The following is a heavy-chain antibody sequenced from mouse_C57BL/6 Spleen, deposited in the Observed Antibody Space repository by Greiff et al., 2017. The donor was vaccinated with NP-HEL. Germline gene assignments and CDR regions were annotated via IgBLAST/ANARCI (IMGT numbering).Heavy chain of an antibody. CDR3: ARDRYYGAMDY. V-gene: IGHV5-4*01. CDR1: GFTFSSYA. Sequence: EVQLVESGGGLVKPGGSLKLSCAASGFTFSSYAMSWVRQTPEKRLEWVATISDGGSYTYYPDNVKGRFTISRDNAKNNLYLQMSHLKSEDTAMYYCARDRYYGAMDYWGQGTSVTVSS. D-gene: IGHD1-2*01. CDR2: ISDGGSYT. J-gene: IGHJ4*01.